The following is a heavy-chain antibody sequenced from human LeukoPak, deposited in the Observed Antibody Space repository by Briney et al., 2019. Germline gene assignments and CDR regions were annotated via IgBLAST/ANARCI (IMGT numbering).Heavy chain of an antibody. CDR3: AAGSDY. CDR2: ICHGGST. J-gene: IGHJ4*02. Sequence: SETLSLTCTVSGYSISSGYYWGWIRQPPGKGLEWIGSICHGGSTYYNPSLKSRVPISLDTSKNQFSLKLSSVTAADTAVYYCAAGSDYWGQGTLVTVSS. V-gene: IGHV4-38-2*02. CDR1: GYSISSGYY. D-gene: IGHD6-13*01.